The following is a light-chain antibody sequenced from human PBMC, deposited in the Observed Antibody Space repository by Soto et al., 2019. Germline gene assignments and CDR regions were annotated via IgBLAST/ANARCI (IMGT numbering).Light chain of an antibody. CDR1: SSDVGSHNL. V-gene: IGLV2-23*01. J-gene: IGLJ2*01. CDR3: CSYAGTTL. Sequence: QSALTQPASVSGSPGQSITISCTGTSSDVGSHNLVSWYQQHPGKAPKLMIYEGSKRPSGVSNRFSGSKSGNTASLTISGLQAEDEADYYCCSYAGTTLFGGGTKPTVL. CDR2: EGS.